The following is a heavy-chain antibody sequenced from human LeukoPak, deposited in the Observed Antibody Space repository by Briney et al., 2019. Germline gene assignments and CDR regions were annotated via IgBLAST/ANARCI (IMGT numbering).Heavy chain of an antibody. CDR2: ISPNRGGT. CDR1: GYTFTAYY. Sequence: EASVKVSCKASGYTFTAYYIHWVRQAPGQGREWMVWISPNRGGTDYAQKLQGRVTMTRDTSISTAYMELSRLTSDDTAVYYCARTRNYYDSSAFRLDAFDMWGLGTMVTVSS. V-gene: IGHV1-2*02. J-gene: IGHJ3*02. D-gene: IGHD3-22*01. CDR3: ARTRNYYDSSAFRLDAFDM.